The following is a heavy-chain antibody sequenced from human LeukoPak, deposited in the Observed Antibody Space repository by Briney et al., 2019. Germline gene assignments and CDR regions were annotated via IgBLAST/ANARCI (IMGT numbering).Heavy chain of an antibody. Sequence: PSETLSLTCAVYGGSFSGYYWSWIRQPPGKGLEWIGYIYYSGSTNYNPSLKSRVTISVDTSKNQFSLKLSSVTAADTAVYYCARPYYDSSGYHDAFDIWGQGTMVTVSS. J-gene: IGHJ3*02. D-gene: IGHD3-22*01. CDR3: ARPYYDSSGYHDAFDI. CDR1: GGSFSGYY. CDR2: IYYSGST. V-gene: IGHV4-59*01.